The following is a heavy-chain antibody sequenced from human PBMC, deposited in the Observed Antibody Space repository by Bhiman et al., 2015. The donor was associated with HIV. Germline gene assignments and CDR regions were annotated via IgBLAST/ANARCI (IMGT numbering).Heavy chain of an antibody. V-gene: IGHV3-21*03. CDR1: GFTFDDYA. Sequence: EVQLVESGGGLVQPGRSLRLSCAASGFTFDDYAMHWVRQAPGKGLEWVSCISSRGSYIYYADSVKGRFTISRDNAKNSLYLQMNSLRAEDTAVYYCARDPTTVTTAEYEYYFDYWGQGTLVTVSS. CDR2: ISSRGSYI. CDR3: ARDPTTVTTAEYEYYFDY. D-gene: IGHD4-17*01. J-gene: IGHJ4*02.